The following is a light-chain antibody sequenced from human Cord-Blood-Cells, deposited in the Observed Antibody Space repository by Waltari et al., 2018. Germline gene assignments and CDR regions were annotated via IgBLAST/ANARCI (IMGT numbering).Light chain of an antibody. CDR2: AAS. V-gene: IGKV1D-16*01. Sequence: DIQMTQSPSSLSASVGDRVTITCRASQGISSWLAWYQQKPEKAPKSLIYAASSLQSGLPSMFSGSGSGTDITLTISRLHPEYFASYCCQQYNSYPHSFGQGTKLEIK. CDR1: QGISSW. J-gene: IGKJ2*03. CDR3: QQYNSYPHS.